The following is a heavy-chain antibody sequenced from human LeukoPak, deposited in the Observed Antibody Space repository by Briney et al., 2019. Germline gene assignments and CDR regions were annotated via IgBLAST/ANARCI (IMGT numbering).Heavy chain of an antibody. CDR1: GGSFSGYY. CDR3: ARFNYYDSSGYYSFDY. CDR2: INHSGST. D-gene: IGHD3-22*01. V-gene: IGHV4-34*01. Sequence: SETLSLTCAVYGGSFSGYYWSWIRQPPGKGLEWIGEINHSGSTNYNPSLKSRVTISVDTSKNQFSLKLSSVTAADTAVYYCARFNYYDSSGYYSFDYWGQGTLVTVSP. J-gene: IGHJ4*02.